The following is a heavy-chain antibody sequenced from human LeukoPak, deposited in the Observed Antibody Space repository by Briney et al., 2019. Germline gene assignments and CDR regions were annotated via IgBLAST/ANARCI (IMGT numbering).Heavy chain of an antibody. CDR2: ISAYNGNT. Sequence: GASVKVSCKASGYTFTSYGISWVRQAPGQGLEWMGWISAYNGNTNYAQKLQGRVTMTTDTSTSTAYMELSRLRSDDTAVYYCARAGELRYFDWLLTQHAFDIWGQGTMVTVSS. CDR1: GYTFTSYG. D-gene: IGHD3-9*01. J-gene: IGHJ3*02. CDR3: ARAGELRYFDWLLTQHAFDI. V-gene: IGHV1-18*01.